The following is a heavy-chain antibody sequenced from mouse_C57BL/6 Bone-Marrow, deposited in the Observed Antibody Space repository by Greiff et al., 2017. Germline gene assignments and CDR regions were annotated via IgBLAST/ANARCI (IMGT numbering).Heavy chain of an antibody. CDR2: ISSGSSTI. D-gene: IGHD3-2*02. V-gene: IGHV5-17*01. CDR3: ASAAQAHYYAMDY. CDR1: GFTFSDYG. Sequence: EVQLVESGGGLVKPGGSLKLSCAASGFTFSDYGMHWVRQAPEKGLEWVAYISSGSSTIYYADTVKGRFTISRDNAKNTLFLQMTSLRSEDTAMYYCASAAQAHYYAMDYWGQGTSVTVSS. J-gene: IGHJ4*01.